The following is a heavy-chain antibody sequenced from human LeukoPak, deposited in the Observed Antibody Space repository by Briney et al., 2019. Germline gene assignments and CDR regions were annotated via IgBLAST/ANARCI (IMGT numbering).Heavy chain of an antibody. CDR3: ARVVVAATLYYFDY. J-gene: IGHJ4*02. D-gene: IGHD2-15*01. V-gene: IGHV1-18*04. Sequence: ASVKLSCTAAGYTFTIYGISWVRQAPGHRLKGMGWISAYNGNTNSERKLPRRVTMTTDSSTSTAYMELRSLRSDDTAVYYCARVVVAATLYYFDYWGQGTLVTVSS. CDR2: ISAYNGNT. CDR1: GYTFTIYG.